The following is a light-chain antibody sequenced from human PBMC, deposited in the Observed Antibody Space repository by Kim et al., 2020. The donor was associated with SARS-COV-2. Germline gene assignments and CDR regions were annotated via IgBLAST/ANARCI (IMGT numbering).Light chain of an antibody. CDR1: QTVIYNSNNKNY. V-gene: IGKV4-1*01. J-gene: IGKJ2*03. CDR3: QQYYSTPPS. CDR2: WAS. Sequence: SATLNCKSRQTVIYNSNNKNYLAWNQQKPGQAPNLLIYWASIRESGVSDRFSGSGSETDFTLTISSLQAEDVAVYYCQQYYSTPPSFGQGTKLEI.